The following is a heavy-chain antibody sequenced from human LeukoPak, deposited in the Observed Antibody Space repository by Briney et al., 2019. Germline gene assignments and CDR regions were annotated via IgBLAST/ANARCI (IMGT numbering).Heavy chain of an antibody. J-gene: IGHJ4*02. CDR1: GFTFSSYA. V-gene: IGHV3-23*01. CDR2: ISGSGDST. CDR3: AKALSGYYYGLRDY. D-gene: IGHD3-22*01. Sequence: GGSLRLSCAASGFTFSSYAMSWVRQAPGKGLEWVSAISGSGDSTYYADSVKGRFTISRDNSKNTLYLQMHSLRAEDTAVYYCAKALSGYYYGLRDYWGQGTLVTVSS.